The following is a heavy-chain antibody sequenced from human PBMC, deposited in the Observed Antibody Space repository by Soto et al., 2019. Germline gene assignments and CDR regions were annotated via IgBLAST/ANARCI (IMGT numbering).Heavy chain of an antibody. V-gene: IGHV3-9*01. CDR1: GFRFDDYA. Sequence: EVQLVESGGGLVQPGRSLRLSCAASGFRFDDYAMHLVRQAPGKGLEWVSGSDWNSGIRGYADSVMGRFTISRDNAKNSLLLQMNSLRPEDTALYYCVKAFNYYYGLDVWGQGTTVTVSS. J-gene: IGHJ6*02. CDR3: VKAFNYYYGLDV. CDR2: SDWNSGIR.